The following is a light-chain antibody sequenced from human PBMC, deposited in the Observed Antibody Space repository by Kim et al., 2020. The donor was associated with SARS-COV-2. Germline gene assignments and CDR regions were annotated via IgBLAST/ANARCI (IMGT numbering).Light chain of an antibody. J-gene: IGLJ2*01. CDR1: SSDVGGYDY. Sequence: QSALTQPRSVSGSPGQSVTISCTGTSSDVGGYDYVSWYQQHPGKAPKLMIYNVSKRPSGVPDRFSGSKSGNTASLTISGLQAEDEADYYCCSYVGIFSGVFGGGTQLTV. V-gene: IGLV2-11*01. CDR3: CSYVGIFSGV. CDR2: NVS.